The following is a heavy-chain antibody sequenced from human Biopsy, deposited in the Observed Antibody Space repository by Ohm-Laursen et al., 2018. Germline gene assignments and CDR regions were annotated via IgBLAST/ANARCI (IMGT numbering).Heavy chain of an antibody. J-gene: IGHJ6*02. CDR1: GKSFSGYY. V-gene: IGHV4-34*01. Sequence: TLSLTCAVSGKSFSGYYWSWIRQTPGKGLEWIGEINHSGRTNYNPSLKSRVTISVDTSKNQFSLKVRSVTAADTAVYYCVRGVDYYDPYHYYALDVWGQGTTVTVSS. CDR3: VRGVDYYDPYHYYALDV. D-gene: IGHD3-22*01. CDR2: INHSGRT.